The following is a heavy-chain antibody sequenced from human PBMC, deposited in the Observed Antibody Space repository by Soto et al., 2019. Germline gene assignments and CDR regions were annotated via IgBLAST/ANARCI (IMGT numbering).Heavy chain of an antibody. D-gene: IGHD1-7*01. CDR2: ITGSGRS. CDR1: GFTFGSYA. Sequence: GGSLRLSCAASGFTFGSYAMSWVRQAPGGELEWVSAITGSGRSVEGRFAISRDNSKSTLYLQMNGLRAEDTAVYYCAKTIGPEHLTGTTRVNRLDHWGQGTLVTVSS. J-gene: IGHJ5*02. V-gene: IGHV3-23*01. CDR3: AKTIGPEHLTGTTRVNRLDH.